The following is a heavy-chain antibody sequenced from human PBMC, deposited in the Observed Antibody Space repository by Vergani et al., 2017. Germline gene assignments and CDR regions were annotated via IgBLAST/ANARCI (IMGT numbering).Heavy chain of an antibody. J-gene: IGHJ6*02. CDR3: ARVTYYYGSGSYYKPYYYYGMDV. V-gene: IGHV4-34*01. CDR1: GGSFSGYY. D-gene: IGHD3-10*01. CDR2: INHSGST. Sequence: QVQLQQWGAGLLKPSETLSLTCAVYGGSFSGYYWSWIRQPPGTGLEWIGEINHSGSTNSNPSLKSRVTISVDTSKNQFSLKLSSVTAADTAVYYCARVTYYYGSGSYYKPYYYYGMDVWGQGTTVTVSS.